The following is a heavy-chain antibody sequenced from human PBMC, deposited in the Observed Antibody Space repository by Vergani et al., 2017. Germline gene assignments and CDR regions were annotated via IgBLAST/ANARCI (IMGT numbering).Heavy chain of an antibody. CDR1: GSTFSSYA. D-gene: IGHD2-2*01. J-gene: IGHJ6*02. CDR3: AKGVYCSSTSCYEGRGYYYGMGV. CDR2: ISRSSSTI. V-gene: IGHV3-48*01. Sequence: EVQLVESGGGLVQPGGSLRLSCAASGSTFSSYAMNWVRQAPGKGLEWVSYISRSSSTIYYADSVKGRFTISRDNAKNSLHLQMNNLRAEDTAVYYCAKGVYCSSTSCYEGRGYYYGMGVWGQGTTVTFSS.